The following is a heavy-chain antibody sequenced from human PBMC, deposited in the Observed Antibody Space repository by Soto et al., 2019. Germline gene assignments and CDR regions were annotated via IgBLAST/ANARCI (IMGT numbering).Heavy chain of an antibody. CDR3: ARGRNNYGFYYAMDV. CDR2: MSYDGGHK. D-gene: IGHD3-16*01. CDR1: GFTFSTYA. V-gene: IGHV3-30-3*01. J-gene: IGHJ6*02. Sequence: QVQLVESGGGVVQPGRSLRLACVVSGFTFSTYAMHWVRRAPGKGLEWVAVMSYDGGHKYYADSVKGRFTISRDNSKNTLYLQMNSLRGEDTAVYYCARGRNNYGFYYAMDVWGQGTTVTVSS.